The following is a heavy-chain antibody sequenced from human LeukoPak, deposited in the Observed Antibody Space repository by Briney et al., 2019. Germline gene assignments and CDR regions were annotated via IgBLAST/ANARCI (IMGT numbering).Heavy chain of an antibody. CDR3: ARLRAVAGNWCDP. CDR2: IYYSGST. V-gene: IGHV4-59*08. J-gene: IGHJ5*02. D-gene: IGHD6-19*01. Sequence: SETLSLTCTVSGGSISSYFWIWIRQPPGKGLEWIGYIYYSGSTNYNPSLKSRVTISVDTSKNQFSLKLSSVTAADTAVYYCARLRAVAGNWCDPWGQGTLVTVSS. CDR1: GGSISSYF.